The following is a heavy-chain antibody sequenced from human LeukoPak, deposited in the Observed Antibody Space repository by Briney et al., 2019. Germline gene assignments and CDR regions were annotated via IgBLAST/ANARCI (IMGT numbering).Heavy chain of an antibody. J-gene: IGHJ5*02. Sequence: ASVKVSCKTSGYTFTSYDINWVRQATGQGLEWMGWMNPNSGNTGYAQKFQGRVTITRNTSISTAYMELSSLRSEDTAVYYCARGVVAVAHSNWFDPWGQGTLVTVSS. D-gene: IGHD6-19*01. CDR1: GYTFTSYD. CDR2: MNPNSGNT. CDR3: ARGVVAVAHSNWFDP. V-gene: IGHV1-8*03.